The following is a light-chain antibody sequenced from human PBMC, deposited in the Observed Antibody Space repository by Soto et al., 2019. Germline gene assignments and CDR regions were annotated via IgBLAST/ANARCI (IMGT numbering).Light chain of an antibody. Sequence: QLVLTQSPSASASLGASVKLTCTLSSGHSSYAIAWHQQHPEKGPRYLMKLDSDGSHTKGDAIPDRFSGSSSGAERYLTISSRQSEDEADYYCQTWGTGIHVVFGGGTQLTVL. CDR1: SGHSSYA. CDR2: LDSDGSH. CDR3: QTWGTGIHVV. J-gene: IGLJ2*01. V-gene: IGLV4-69*01.